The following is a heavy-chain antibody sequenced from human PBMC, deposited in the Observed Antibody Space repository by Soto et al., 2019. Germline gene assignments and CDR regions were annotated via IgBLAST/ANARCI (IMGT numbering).Heavy chain of an antibody. J-gene: IGHJ4*02. V-gene: IGHV1-2*02. CDR3: ARALAKGGGSAGFDY. Sequence: GASVNASFKASGDTFTANYIHWVRQAPGQGFECMGWINPKSGGTKYPQKFQGRVTMTRDTSLSTVYMTLTRLTSDDTAVYYCARALAKGGGSAGFDYWGQGTLVTVSS. CDR2: INPKSGGT. D-gene: IGHD1-26*01. CDR1: GDTFTANY.